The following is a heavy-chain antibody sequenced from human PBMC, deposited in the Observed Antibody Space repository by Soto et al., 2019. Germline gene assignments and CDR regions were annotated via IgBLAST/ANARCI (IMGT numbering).Heavy chain of an antibody. J-gene: IGHJ6*02. V-gene: IGHV4-39*01. CDR3: ANFGVVTPDV. Sequence: RSLTCTVSGGSISSSSYYWGWIRQPPGKGLEWIGSIYYSGSTYYNPSLKSRVTISVDTSKNQFSLKLSSVTAADTAVYYCANFGVVTPDVWGQGTTVTVSS. CDR2: IYYSGST. CDR1: GGSISSSSYY. D-gene: IGHD3-3*01.